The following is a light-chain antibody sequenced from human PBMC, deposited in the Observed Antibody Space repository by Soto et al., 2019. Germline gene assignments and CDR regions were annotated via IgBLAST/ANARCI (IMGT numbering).Light chain of an antibody. Sequence: QMTQSPSTLSASVGDTVTITCRASQSISTWLAWYQQKPGKAPKLLIYKASTLESGVPSRFSGSGSGTEFTLTISSLQPDDFETYYCQQYNSYSTFGQGTKVEIK. CDR3: QQYNSYST. V-gene: IGKV1-5*03. CDR2: KAS. J-gene: IGKJ1*01. CDR1: QSISTW.